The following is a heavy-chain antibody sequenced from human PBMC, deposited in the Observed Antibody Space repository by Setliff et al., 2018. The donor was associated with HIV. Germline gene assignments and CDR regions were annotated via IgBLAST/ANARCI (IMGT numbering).Heavy chain of an antibody. Sequence: AAVKVSCKASGGTFSSFVISWVRQAPGQGLEGMGWTNPNSGGTNYAQKFQGRVTMTRDTSINTVYMELSRLRSDDTAVYSCARVSRYYYDSGGYYRSYCFDYWGQGTLVTVSS. CDR2: TNPNSGGT. J-gene: IGHJ4*02. CDR1: GGTFSSFV. CDR3: ARVSRYYYDSGGYYRSYCFDY. V-gene: IGHV1-2*02. D-gene: IGHD3-22*01.